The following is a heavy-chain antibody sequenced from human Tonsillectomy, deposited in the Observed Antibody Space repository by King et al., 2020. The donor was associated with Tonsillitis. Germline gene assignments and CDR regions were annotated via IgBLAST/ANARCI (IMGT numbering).Heavy chain of an antibody. D-gene: IGHD6-13*01. CDR2: IYYSGST. CDR3: ARLNVHSSSWSY. V-gene: IGHV4-39*01. J-gene: IGHJ4*02. Sequence: QLQESGPGLVKPSETLSLTCTVSGGSISSSSYYWGWIRQPPGKGLEWIGSIYYSGSTYYNPSLKSRVTISVDTSKNQFSLKLSSVTAADTAVYYCARLNVHSSSWSYWGQGTLVTVSS. CDR1: GGSISSSSYY.